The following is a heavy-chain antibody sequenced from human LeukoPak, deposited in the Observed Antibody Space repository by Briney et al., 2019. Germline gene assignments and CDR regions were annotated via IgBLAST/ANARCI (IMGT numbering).Heavy chain of an antibody. CDR2: ISGSGGST. V-gene: IGHV3-23*01. D-gene: IGHD4-17*01. J-gene: IGHJ5*02. CDR3: AKDSTFLGYGDYVFRWSGLFDP. CDR1: GFTFSNAW. Sequence: GGSLRLSCAASGFTFSNAWMSWVRQAPGKGLEWVSAISGSGGSTYYADSVKGRFTISRDNSKNTLYLQMNSLRAEDTAVYYCAKDSTFLGYGDYVFRWSGLFDPWGQGTLVTVSS.